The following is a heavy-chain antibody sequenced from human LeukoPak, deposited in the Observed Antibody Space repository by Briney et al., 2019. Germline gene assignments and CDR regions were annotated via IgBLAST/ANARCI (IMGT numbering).Heavy chain of an antibody. CDR1: GGPFSGSY. Sequence: SETLSLTCAVYGGPFSGSYWSWIRQAPGKGLEWIGEINPGGGTNYNPSLKSRVALSGDTSKNQLSLMLTSLTAADSAVYSCALTGVRWRDHHMGAWGTGTTVTVSS. CDR3: ALTGVRWRDHHMGA. D-gene: IGHD1-20*01. CDR2: INPGGGT. J-gene: IGHJ6*03. V-gene: IGHV4-34*01.